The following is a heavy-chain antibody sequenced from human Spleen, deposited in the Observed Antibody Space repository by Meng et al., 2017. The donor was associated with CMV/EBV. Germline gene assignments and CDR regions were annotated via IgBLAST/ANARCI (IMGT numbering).Heavy chain of an antibody. CDR2: ISAYNDNT. D-gene: IGHD2-2*02. V-gene: IGHV1-18*01. Sequence: ASVKVSCKASGYYFSSYGISWVRQAPGQGLEWMGWISAYNDNTNYAQKLQGRVTMTTDTSTSTAYMELRSLRSDDTAVYYCARDRYCSSPNCYTLWYFDYWGQGTLVTVSS. CDR3: ARDRYCSSPNCYTLWYFDY. CDR1: GYYFSSYG. J-gene: IGHJ4*02.